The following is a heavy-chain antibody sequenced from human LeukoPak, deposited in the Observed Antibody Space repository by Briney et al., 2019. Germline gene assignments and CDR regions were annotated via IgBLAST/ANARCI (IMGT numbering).Heavy chain of an antibody. CDR1: GFTFSTYA. J-gene: IGHJ4*02. CDR3: AKDRGSGYHYFDY. D-gene: IGHD3-22*01. CDR2: ISTSGESA. V-gene: IGHV3-23*01. Sequence: GGSLRLSCAASGFTFSTYAMSWVRQAPGRGLEWVSVISTSGESAYYADSVKGRFTISRDNSKNTLYLQMNSLRAEDTAVYYCAKDRGSGYHYFDYWGQGTLVTVSS.